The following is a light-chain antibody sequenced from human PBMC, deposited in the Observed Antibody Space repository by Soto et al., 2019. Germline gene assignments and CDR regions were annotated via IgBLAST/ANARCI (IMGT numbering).Light chain of an antibody. CDR1: RFNIGSNT. V-gene: IGLV1-44*01. Sequence: QSVLTQPPSASGTPGQRVTISCSGTRFNIGSNTVNWYQQLPGTAPKLLISSNDRRPSGVPDRFSGSKSGTSASLAIRGLQSEDEADYYCAAWDDSVKGPVFGGGTKLTV. J-gene: IGLJ2*01. CDR2: SND. CDR3: AAWDDSVKGPV.